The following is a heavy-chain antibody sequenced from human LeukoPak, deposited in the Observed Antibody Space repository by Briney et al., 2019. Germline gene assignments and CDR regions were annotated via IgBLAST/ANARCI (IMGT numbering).Heavy chain of an antibody. CDR1: GFRFDDYG. J-gene: IGHJ5*02. D-gene: IGHD4-23*01. Sequence: GGSLRLSCAASGFRFDDYGMSWVRQAPGKGLDWVTGINWNGGSRGYADSVKGRFTISRDNSENTLYLQMNSLRADDTAVYYCVKDRRYAGNSALSWFDPWGQGTLVTVSS. V-gene: IGHV3-20*04. CDR3: VKDRRYAGNSALSWFDP. CDR2: INWNGGSR.